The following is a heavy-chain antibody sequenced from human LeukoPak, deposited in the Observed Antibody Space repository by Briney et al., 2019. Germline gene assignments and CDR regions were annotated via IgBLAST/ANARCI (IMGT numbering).Heavy chain of an antibody. CDR2: IIPIFGTA. D-gene: IGHD2-15*01. CDR3: AREGSAGYCSCGSGQPARLPFDY. J-gene: IGHJ4*02. V-gene: IGHV1-69*06. CDR1: GGTFSSYA. Sequence: GSSVKVSCKASGGTFSSYAISWVRQAPGQGLEWMSGIIPIFGTANYAHKFQGRVTITADRSTSTAYMELSSLRSEDTAVYYCAREGSAGYCSCGSGQPARLPFDYWGEGTLVTVSS.